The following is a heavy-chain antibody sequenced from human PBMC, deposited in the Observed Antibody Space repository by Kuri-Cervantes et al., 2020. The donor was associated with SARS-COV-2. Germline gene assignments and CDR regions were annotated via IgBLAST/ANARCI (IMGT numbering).Heavy chain of an antibody. CDR1: GGSIGGDNYF. J-gene: IGHJ5*02. CDR2: IYYSGSA. Sequence: ESLKISCTVSGGSIGGDNYFWGWIRQPPGKALEWIGNIYYSGSAYYNPSLKGRVTISVDTSKNQFSLKLSSVTAADTAVYYCATCIAGDWFDPWGQGTLVTVSS. D-gene: IGHD1-14*01. CDR3: ATCIAGDWFDP. V-gene: IGHV4-39*01.